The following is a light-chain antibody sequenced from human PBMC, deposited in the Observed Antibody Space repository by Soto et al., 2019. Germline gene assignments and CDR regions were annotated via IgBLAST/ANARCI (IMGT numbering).Light chain of an antibody. V-gene: IGLV1-40*01. CDR3: QSYDNTLSSSQVV. CDR1: SSNIGTGYD. Sequence: QSVLTQPPSVSGAPGQTVTISCTGSSSNIGTGYDVHWYQQLPGTAPKLLIYGNSNRPSGVPDRFSGSKSGTSASLAITGLQTEDEADYYCQSYDNTLSSSQVVFGGGTKLTVL. CDR2: GNS. J-gene: IGLJ2*01.